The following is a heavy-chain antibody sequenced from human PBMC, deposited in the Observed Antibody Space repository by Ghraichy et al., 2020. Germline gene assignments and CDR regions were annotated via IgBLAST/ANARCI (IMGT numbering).Heavy chain of an antibody. J-gene: IGHJ6*02. V-gene: IGHV3-23*01. CDR3: AKALYCSSTSCYIGGMDV. CDR2: ISGSGGST. D-gene: IGHD2-2*02. Sequence: GGSLRLSCAASGFTFSSYAMSWVRQAPGKGLEWVSAISGSGGSTYYADSVKGRFTISRDNSKNTLYLQMNSLRAEDTAVYYCAKALYCSSTSCYIGGMDVWGQGTTVTVSS. CDR1: GFTFSSYA.